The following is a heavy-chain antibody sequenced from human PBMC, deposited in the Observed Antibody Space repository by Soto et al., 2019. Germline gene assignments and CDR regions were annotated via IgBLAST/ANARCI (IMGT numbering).Heavy chain of an antibody. CDR2: IIPIFGTA. J-gene: IGHJ6*02. D-gene: IGHD5-18*01. Sequence: QVQLVQSGAEVKKPGSSVKVSCKASGGTFSSYAISWVRQAPGQGLEWMGGIIPIFGTANYAQKFQGRVKITTTESNSTAYIELSSLRSEDTAVYYCASTNTAISTGDYYGMDVSGQGTTVTVSS. V-gene: IGHV1-69*05. CDR3: ASTNTAISTGDYYGMDV. CDR1: GGTFSSYA.